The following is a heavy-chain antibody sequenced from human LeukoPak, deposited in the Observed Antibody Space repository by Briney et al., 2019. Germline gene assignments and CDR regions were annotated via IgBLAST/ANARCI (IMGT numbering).Heavy chain of an antibody. V-gene: IGHV3-23*01. CDR3: AKEAGYCSTTTCYVDY. J-gene: IGHJ4*02. D-gene: IGHD2-2*03. Sequence: PGGSLRLSCTVSGFTFSDHYMEWVRQAPGKGLEWVSGISGSGGSTYYADSVKGRFTISRDNSKNTLYLQMNSLRAEDTAVYYCAKEAGYCSTTTCYVDYWGQGILVTVSS. CDR2: ISGSGGST. CDR1: GFTFSDHY.